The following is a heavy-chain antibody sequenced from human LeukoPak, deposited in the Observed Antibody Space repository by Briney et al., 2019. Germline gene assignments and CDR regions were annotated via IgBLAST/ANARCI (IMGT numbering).Heavy chain of an antibody. CDR1: GYTLTSYG. D-gene: IGHD3-9*01. V-gene: IGHV1-18*04. Sequence: ASVKVSCKDSGYTLTSYGLSWVRQAPGQGLAWMGWINAYNGNTNYAQKLQGRVTMTTDTHTSTAYMELRSLRSDDTAGYYCARDRDYDILTGFENWFDPWGQGTLVTVSS. J-gene: IGHJ5*02. CDR2: INAYNGNT. CDR3: ARDRDYDILTGFENWFDP.